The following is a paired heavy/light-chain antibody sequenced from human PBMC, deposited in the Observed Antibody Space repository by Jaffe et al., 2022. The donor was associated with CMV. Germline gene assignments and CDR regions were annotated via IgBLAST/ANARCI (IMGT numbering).Light chain of an antibody. CDR2: AAS. V-gene: IGKV1-39*01. Sequence: IQMTQSPSSLSASVGDRVTITCRASQSITIYLNWYQQKPGIAPKLLIYAASSLQSGVPSRFSGSGSGTDFTLTISSLQPEDFATYYCQQNYVSPYTFGQGTKLEIK. CDR3: QQNYVSPYT. J-gene: IGKJ2*01. CDR1: QSITIY.
Heavy chain of an antibody. CDR2: IYYRGST. V-gene: IGHV4-59*01. CDR3: ARGRNHYDSDGYTTLGLDV. CDR1: GDSFSIYY. J-gene: IGHJ6*02. Sequence: QVQLQESGPGLAKPSETLSLTCTVSGDSFSIYYWTWIRQPPGKGLEWIGNIYYRGSTNYNPSLKSRVTISVDSSKNQFSLKLSSVTAADTAVYYCARGRNHYDSDGYTTLGLDVWGQGTTVTVSS. D-gene: IGHD3-22*01.